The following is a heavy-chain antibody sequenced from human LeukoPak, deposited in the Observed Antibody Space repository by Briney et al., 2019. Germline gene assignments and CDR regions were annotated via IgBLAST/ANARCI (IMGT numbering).Heavy chain of an antibody. D-gene: IGHD6-13*01. Sequence: GGSLRLSCTASGFTFSSYALSWVRQAPGEGLQWVSGISGSGGSTYYADSVKGRFTISRDKSKNTLYLQMNSLRAEDTAVYYCAKDVSNSWYDYWGQGTLVTVSS. CDR1: GFTFSSYA. J-gene: IGHJ4*02. CDR3: AKDVSNSWYDY. CDR2: ISGSGGST. V-gene: IGHV3-23*01.